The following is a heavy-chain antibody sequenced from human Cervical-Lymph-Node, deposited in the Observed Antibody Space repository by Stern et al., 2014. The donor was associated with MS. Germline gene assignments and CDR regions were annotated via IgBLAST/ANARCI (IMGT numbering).Heavy chain of an antibody. V-gene: IGHV1-69*01. J-gene: IGHJ6*02. Sequence: QLVQSGAEVKKPGSSVKVSCKASGGTFSSYAISWVRQAPGQGLEWMGGIIPIFGTANYAQKFQGRVTITADESTSTAYMELSSLRSEDTAVYYCARDVVVITALYYYYGMDVWGQGTTVTVSS. D-gene: IGHD3-22*01. CDR3: ARDVVVITALYYYYGMDV. CDR1: GGTFSSYA. CDR2: IIPIFGTA.